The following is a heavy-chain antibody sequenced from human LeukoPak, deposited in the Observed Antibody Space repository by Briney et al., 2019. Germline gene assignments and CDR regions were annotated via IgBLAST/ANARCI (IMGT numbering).Heavy chain of an antibody. CDR2: INPNSGGT. Sequence: GASVKVSCKASGYTFTGYYMHWVRQAPGQGLEWMGWINPNSGGTNYARKFQGRVTMTRDTSISTAYMELSRLRSDDTAVYYCARVGGVGYCSGGSCYAIDYWGQGTLVTVSS. CDR1: GYTFTGYY. CDR3: ARVGGVGYCSGGSCYAIDY. D-gene: IGHD2-15*01. J-gene: IGHJ4*02. V-gene: IGHV1-2*02.